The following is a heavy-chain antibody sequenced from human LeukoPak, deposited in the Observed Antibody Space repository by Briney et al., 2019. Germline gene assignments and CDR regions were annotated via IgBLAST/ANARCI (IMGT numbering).Heavy chain of an antibody. Sequence: PGVSLRLSCAASGFIFSSYAMHWVRQAPGKGLEWVAFIRYDGSNKYYADSVKGRFTISRDNSKNTLYLQMNSLRPEDTAVYYCAKDRSSSNWYYFDYWGQGTLVSV. D-gene: IGHD6-13*01. CDR1: GFIFSSYA. V-gene: IGHV3-30*02. CDR3: AKDRSSSNWYYFDY. CDR2: IRYDGSNK. J-gene: IGHJ4*02.